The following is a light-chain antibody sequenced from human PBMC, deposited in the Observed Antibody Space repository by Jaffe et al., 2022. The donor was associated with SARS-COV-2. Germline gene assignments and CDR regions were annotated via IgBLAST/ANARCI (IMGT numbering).Light chain of an antibody. J-gene: IGKJ2*01. CDR1: QNLLHRDGKTYY. Sequence: DVVMTQTPLSLSVTPGQPASISCKSSQNLLHRDGKTYYLYWYLQKPGQPPQLLIYDSSNRFSGVPDRFSGSGSGTDFTLKISRVEPEDVGVYYCMQTEQLPHTFGQGTKLEIK. V-gene: IGKV2D-29*01. CDR2: DSS. CDR3: MQTEQLPHT.